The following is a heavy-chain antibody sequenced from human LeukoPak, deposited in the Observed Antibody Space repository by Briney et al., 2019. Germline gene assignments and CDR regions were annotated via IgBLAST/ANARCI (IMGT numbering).Heavy chain of an antibody. J-gene: IGHJ4*02. Sequence: GGSLRLSCAASGFTFSSYWMHWVRQAPGKGLVWGSRINSDGSSTSYADSVKRRFTICRDNAKTTLYLQMNSLRVEDTAVYYCASDYSSSTSCFPFYWGQGTLVTVSS. CDR2: INSDGSST. D-gene: IGHD2-2*01. CDR1: GFTFSSYW. V-gene: IGHV3-74*01. CDR3: ASDYSSSTSCFPFY.